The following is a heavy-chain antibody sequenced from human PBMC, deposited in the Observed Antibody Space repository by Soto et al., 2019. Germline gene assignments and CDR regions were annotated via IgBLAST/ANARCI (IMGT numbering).Heavy chain of an antibody. CDR3: ARERRYLDWLLVFDY. J-gene: IGHJ4*02. D-gene: IGHD3-9*01. CDR2: IYISGST. CDR1: GGSISSYY. V-gene: IGHV4-4*07. Sequence: PSETLSLTCTVSGGSISSYYWSWIRQPAGKGLEWIGRIYISGSTNYNPSLKSRVTLSVDTSKNQFSLKLSSVTAADTAMYYCARERRYLDWLLVFDYWGQGALVTVSS.